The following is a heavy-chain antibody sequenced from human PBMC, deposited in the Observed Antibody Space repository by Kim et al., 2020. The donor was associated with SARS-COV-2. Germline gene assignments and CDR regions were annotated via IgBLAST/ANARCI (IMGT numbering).Heavy chain of an antibody. CDR3: ARHPLRYCSGGSCSFYWFES. D-gene: IGHD2-15*01. CDR2: IYYTGIT. Sequence: SETLSLSCTVSGGSISINNYYWGWLRQAPGKGLEWIGTIYYTGITYYNPSLKSRVTISVDPSMDQFSLKLNSVTTADTAVYYCARHPLRYCSGGSCSFYWFESWGQGNLVTVSS. J-gene: IGHJ5*01. V-gene: IGHV4-39*01. CDR1: GGSISINNYY.